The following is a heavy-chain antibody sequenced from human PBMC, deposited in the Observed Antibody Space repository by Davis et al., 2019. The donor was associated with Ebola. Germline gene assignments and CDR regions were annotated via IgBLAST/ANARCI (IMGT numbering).Heavy chain of an antibody. J-gene: IGHJ3*02. CDR2: INAGNGNT. V-gene: IGHV1-3*01. D-gene: IGHD3-9*01. Sequence: ASVKVSCKASGYTFTSYAMHWVRQAPGQRLEWMGWINAGNGNTKYSQKFQGRVTITADESTSTAYMELSSLRSEDTAVYYCARDGRVVDYDILTGYSPNDAFDIWGQGTMVTVSS. CDR1: GYTFTSYA. CDR3: ARDGRVVDYDILTGYSPNDAFDI.